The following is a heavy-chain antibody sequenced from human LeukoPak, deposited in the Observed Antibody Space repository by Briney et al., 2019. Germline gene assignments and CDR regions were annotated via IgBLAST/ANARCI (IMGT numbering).Heavy chain of an antibody. CDR3: ARDRGRGTRIAARPSAGYWFDP. D-gene: IGHD6-6*01. V-gene: IGHV3-9*01. CDR2: ISWNSFSI. CDR1: GFTFDDYA. J-gene: IGHJ5*02. Sequence: GRSLRLSCAASGFTFDDYAMHWVRQAPGKGLEWVSGISWNSFSIGYADSVKGRFTISRDNSKNTLYLQMNSLRAEDTAVYYCARDRGRGTRIAARPSAGYWFDPWGQGTLVTVSS.